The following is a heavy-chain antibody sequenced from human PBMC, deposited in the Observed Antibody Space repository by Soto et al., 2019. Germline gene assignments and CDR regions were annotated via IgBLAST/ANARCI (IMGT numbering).Heavy chain of an antibody. J-gene: IGHJ6*02. CDR2: INPNSGGT. Sequence: DSVKVYCKASGYTFTGYYMHWVRQATGQGLEWMGWINPNSGGTNYAQKFQGWVTMTRDTSISTAYMELSRLRSDDTAVYYCARALSVTGPYYYYGMDVWGQGTTVT. D-gene: IGHD2-21*02. V-gene: IGHV1-2*04. CDR3: ARALSVTGPYYYYGMDV. CDR1: GYTFTGYY.